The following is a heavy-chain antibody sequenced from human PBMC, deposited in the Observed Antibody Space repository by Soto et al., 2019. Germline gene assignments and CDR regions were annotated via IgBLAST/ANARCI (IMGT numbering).Heavy chain of an antibody. CDR1: GFTVSSNY. CDR3: ARVYNWNDHNWFDP. Sequence: PGGSLRLSCAASGFTVSSNYMSWVRQAPGKGLEWVSVIYSGGSTYYADSVKGRFTISRDNSKNTLYLQMNSLRAEDTAVYYCARVYNWNDHNWFDPWGQGTLVTVSS. V-gene: IGHV3-53*01. D-gene: IGHD1-20*01. CDR2: IYSGGST. J-gene: IGHJ5*02.